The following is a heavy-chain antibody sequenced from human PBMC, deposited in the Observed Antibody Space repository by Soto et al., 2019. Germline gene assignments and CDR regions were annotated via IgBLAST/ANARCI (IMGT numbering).Heavy chain of an antibody. V-gene: IGHV1-8*01. CDR2: MNPYNGNT. CDR1: GYTFTTYD. Sequence: ASVKVSCKASGYTFTTYDINWMRQATGQGLEWMGWMNPYNGNTGYAQKFQGRVTLTRDTSISTAYMELSSLTSEDTAVYYCAKGIAAGRWGDHWGQGTLVTVSS. D-gene: IGHD6-25*01. J-gene: IGHJ4*02. CDR3: AKGIAAGRWGDH.